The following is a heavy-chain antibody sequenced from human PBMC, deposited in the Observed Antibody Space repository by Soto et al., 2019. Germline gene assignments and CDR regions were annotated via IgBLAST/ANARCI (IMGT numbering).Heavy chain of an antibody. CDR2: INHSGST. CDR3: ARGYNWNYYNYYGMDV. CDR1: GGSFNGYY. V-gene: IGHV4-34*01. D-gene: IGHD1-20*01. J-gene: IGHJ6*02. Sequence: SETLSLTCAVYGGSFNGYYWSWIRQPPGKGLEWIGEINHSGSTNYIPSLKSRVTISVDTSKNQFSLKLSSVTAADTAVYYCARGYNWNYYNYYGMDVWGQGTTVTVSS.